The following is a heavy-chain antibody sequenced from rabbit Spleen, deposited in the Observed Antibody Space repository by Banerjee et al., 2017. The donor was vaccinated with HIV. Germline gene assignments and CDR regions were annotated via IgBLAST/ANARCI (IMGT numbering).Heavy chain of an antibody. Sequence: QERLVESGGGLVKPEGSLKLSCTASGFSFSNKAVMGWVRQAPGKGLEWITCINAITGKAVYASWAKGRFTFSKTSSTTVTLQMTSLTAADTATYFCARDLDDVIGWNLGWWGQGTLVTVS. CDR1: GFSFSNKAV. J-gene: IGHJ3*01. CDR2: INAITGKA. CDR3: ARDLDDVIGWNLGW. D-gene: IGHD4-1*01. V-gene: IGHV1S45*01.